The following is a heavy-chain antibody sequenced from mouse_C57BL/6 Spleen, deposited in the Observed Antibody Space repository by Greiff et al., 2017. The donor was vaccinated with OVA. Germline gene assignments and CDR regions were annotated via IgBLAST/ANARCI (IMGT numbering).Heavy chain of an antibody. Sequence: VKLMESGAELARPGASVKLSCKASGYTFTSYGISWVKQRTGQGLEWIGEIYPRSGNTYYNEKFKGKATLTADKSSSTAYMELRSLTSEDSAVYFCASLLITTVVAHYFDYWGQGTTLTVSS. CDR2: IYPRSGNT. D-gene: IGHD1-1*01. CDR1: GYTFTSYG. CDR3: ASLLITTVVAHYFDY. J-gene: IGHJ2*01. V-gene: IGHV1-81*01.